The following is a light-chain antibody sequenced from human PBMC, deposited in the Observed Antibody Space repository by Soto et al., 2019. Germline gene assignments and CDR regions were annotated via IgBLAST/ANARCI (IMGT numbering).Light chain of an antibody. CDR2: AAS. J-gene: IGKJ1*01. V-gene: IGKV1-27*01. CDR1: RGIYNY. Sequence: DVQVTQSPASLSASVGDRVNISCRTSRGIYNYLAWYQQKSGQIPKLLINAASSLQSGVPSRFSGSGSGTDFTLSISSLQPEVVATYYCQKYDSAPRTFGQGTKVEIK. CDR3: QKYDSAPRT.